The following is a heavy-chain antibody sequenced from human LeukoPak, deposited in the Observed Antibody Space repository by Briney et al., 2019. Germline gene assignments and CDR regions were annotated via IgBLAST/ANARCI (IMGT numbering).Heavy chain of an antibody. CDR1: GFIFSSSG. J-gene: IGHJ4*02. V-gene: IGHV3-23*01. CDR2: ISDNGGST. D-gene: IGHD3-22*01. Sequence: GGTLRLSCAASGFIFSSSGMSWVRQAPGKGLEWVSTISDNGGSTYYPDSVKGRFTISRDNSKNTLYLQMNSLRAEDTAVYYCAKGAYYDLWGQGTLVTVSS. CDR3: AKGAYYDL.